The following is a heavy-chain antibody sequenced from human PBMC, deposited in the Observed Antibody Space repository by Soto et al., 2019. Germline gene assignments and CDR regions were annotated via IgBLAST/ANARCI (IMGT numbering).Heavy chain of an antibody. CDR1: GFTFSDYF. CDR2: ISSSGSTI. J-gene: IGHJ6*02. Sequence: QVQLVESGGGLVKPGGSLRVSCAASGFTFSDYFMSWIRQAPGKGLEWVSFISSSGSTIFYADSVKGRFTISSDNAKNSLYLQRHSLRAEDTAVYYCARGAPMSRGLKMDVWGQGTTVTVSS. D-gene: IGHD3-10*01. CDR3: ARGAPMSRGLKMDV. V-gene: IGHV3-11*01.